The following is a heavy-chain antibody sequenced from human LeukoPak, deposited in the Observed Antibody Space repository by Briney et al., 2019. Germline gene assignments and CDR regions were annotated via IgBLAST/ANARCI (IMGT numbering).Heavy chain of an antibody. CDR3: ARGGITIFGVTRVWFDP. Sequence: ASVKVSCKASGYTFTSYAMNWVRQAPGQGLEWMGWINTNTGNPTYAQGFTGRFVFSLDTSVSTAYLQISSLKAEDTAVYYCARGGITIFGVTRVWFDPWGQGTLVTVSS. J-gene: IGHJ5*02. D-gene: IGHD3-3*01. V-gene: IGHV7-4-1*02. CDR2: INTNTGNP. CDR1: GYTFTSYA.